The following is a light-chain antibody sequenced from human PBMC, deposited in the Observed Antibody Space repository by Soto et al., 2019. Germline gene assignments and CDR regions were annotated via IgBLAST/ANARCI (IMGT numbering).Light chain of an antibody. CDR2: DAS. CDR1: QSVSNS. CDR3: QQRSNWPAWT. J-gene: IGKJ1*01. Sequence: EIVLTHSPATLSLSPGERATLSCRASQSVSNSLAWYQQKPGLAPRLLIFDASNRAAGIPARFSGSGSGTDFTLTISSLEPEDFAVYYCQQRSNWPAWTFGQGTKV. V-gene: IGKV3-11*01.